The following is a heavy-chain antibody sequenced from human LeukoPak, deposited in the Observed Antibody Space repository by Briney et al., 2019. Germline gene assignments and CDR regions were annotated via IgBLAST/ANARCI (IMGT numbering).Heavy chain of an antibody. CDR2: ISGSGGST. J-gene: IGHJ4*02. CDR3: AKRRQSHPYYYDSSGYYPFDY. CDR1: GFTFPTYS. Sequence: SGGSLRLSCVASGFTFPTYSMAWVRQAPGKGLEWVSAISGSGGSTYYADPVKGRFTISRDNSKNTLYPQMNSLRAEDTAVYYCAKRRQSHPYYYDSSGYYPFDYWGQGTLVTVSS. V-gene: IGHV3-23*01. D-gene: IGHD3-22*01.